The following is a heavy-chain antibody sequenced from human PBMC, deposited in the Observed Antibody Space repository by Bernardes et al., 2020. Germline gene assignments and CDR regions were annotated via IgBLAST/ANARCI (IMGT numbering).Heavy chain of an antibody. CDR2: IKSTGDGGTK. CDR1: GLTFTHAW. Sequence: GGSLRLSCAASGLTFTHAWMNWVRQAPGKGLEWVGRIKSTGDGGTKDYAAPVKGRFIISREDSKNTLYLQMNSLKTEDTAVYYCTRGSGWDGGQGTLVTVSS. V-gene: IGHV3-15*07. D-gene: IGHD6-19*01. CDR3: TRGSGWD. J-gene: IGHJ4*02.